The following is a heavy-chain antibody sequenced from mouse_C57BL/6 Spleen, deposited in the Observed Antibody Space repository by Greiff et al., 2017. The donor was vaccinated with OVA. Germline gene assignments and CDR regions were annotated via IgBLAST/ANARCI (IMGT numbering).Heavy chain of an antibody. J-gene: IGHJ1*03. CDR2: INPNNGGT. CDR3: ARLGYYGSRYFDV. CDR1: GYTFTDSN. V-gene: IGHV1-18*01. D-gene: IGHD1-1*01. Sequence: EVQLQQSGPELVKPGASVKIPCKASGYTFTDSNMDWVKQSHGKSLEWIGDINPNNGGTIYNQKFKGKATLTVDKSSSTAYMELRSLTSEDTAVYYCARLGYYGSRYFDVWGTGTTVTVSS.